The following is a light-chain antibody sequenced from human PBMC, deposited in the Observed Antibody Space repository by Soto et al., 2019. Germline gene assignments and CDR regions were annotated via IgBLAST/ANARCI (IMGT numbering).Light chain of an antibody. CDR1: QSMSSF. J-gene: IGKJ5*01. V-gene: IGKV3-11*01. CDR2: EAS. CDR3: QQRSHWPLT. Sequence: IVLTHSPATLSLSPGERATLSCRASQSMSSFLAWYQQKPGQAPRLLIYEASTRAAGIPPRFSGSGSGTDFTLTISILEPEDFAVYYCQQRSHWPLTFGQGTRLEIK.